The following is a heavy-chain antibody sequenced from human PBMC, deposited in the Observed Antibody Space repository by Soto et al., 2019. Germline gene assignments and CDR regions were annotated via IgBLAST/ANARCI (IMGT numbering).Heavy chain of an antibody. J-gene: IGHJ6*02. CDR3: AKDHAAPNQLLWFGEGGFGYYYYGMDV. D-gene: IGHD3-10*01. CDR2: ISGSGGST. V-gene: IGHV3-23*01. CDR1: GFSFSSYA. Sequence: WWSLRLSFASSGFSFSSYAMSWVRQAPGKGLEWVSAISGSGGSTYYADSVKGRFTISRDNSKNTLYLQMNSLRAEDTAVYYCAKDHAAPNQLLWFGEGGFGYYYYGMDVWGQGTTVTVSS.